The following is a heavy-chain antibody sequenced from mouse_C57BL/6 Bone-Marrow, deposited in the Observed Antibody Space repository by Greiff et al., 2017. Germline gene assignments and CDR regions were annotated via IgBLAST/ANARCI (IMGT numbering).Heavy chain of an antibody. V-gene: IGHV1-64*01. D-gene: IGHD2-4*01. J-gene: IGHJ4*01. CDR3: AYDYDGAMDY. CDR1: GYTFTSYW. Sequence: QVQLQQPGAELVKPGASVKLSCTASGYTFTSYWMHWVKQRPGQGLEWIGMIHPDSGSTKYTAKFQGKATLTVDKSSSTAYMQLSSLTSEDSAVDYCAYDYDGAMDYWGQGTSVTVSS. CDR2: IHPDSGST.